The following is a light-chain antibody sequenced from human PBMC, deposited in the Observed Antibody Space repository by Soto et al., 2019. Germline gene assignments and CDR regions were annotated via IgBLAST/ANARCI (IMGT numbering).Light chain of an antibody. J-gene: IGLJ1*01. V-gene: IGLV1-40*01. CDR1: SSNIGAGYD. CDR3: QSYDSTLSARYV. Sequence: QSVLTQPPSVSGAPGQRVTISCTGSSSNIGAGYDVHWYQQLPGTAPKLLIYGNSNRPSGVPDQFSGSKSGTSASLVITGLQAEDEADYYCQSYDSTLSARYVFGTGTKVTVL. CDR2: GNS.